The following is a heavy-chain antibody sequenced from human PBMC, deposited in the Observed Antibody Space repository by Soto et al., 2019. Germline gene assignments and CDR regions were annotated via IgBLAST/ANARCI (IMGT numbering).Heavy chain of an antibody. CDR3: AKVVTGNYFYYYAVDV. D-gene: IGHD6-19*01. Sequence: GGSLRLSCAASGFTFSSYAMSGVRQAPGKGLEWVSSIGDGGGSAYYRDSVKGRFSISRDNSENMVYLQMNSLRAEDTAIYFCAKVVTGNYFYYYAVDVWGQGTTVTVSS. CDR1: GFTFSSYA. V-gene: IGHV3-23*01. CDR2: IGDGGGSA. J-gene: IGHJ6*02.